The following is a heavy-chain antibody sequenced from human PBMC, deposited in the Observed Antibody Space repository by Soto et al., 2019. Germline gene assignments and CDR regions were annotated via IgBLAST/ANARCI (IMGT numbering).Heavy chain of an antibody. V-gene: IGHV3-23*01. Sequence: GGSLRLSCAASGFTFSSYAMSWVRQAPGKGLEWVSAISGSGGSTYYADSVKGRFTIPRDNSKNTLYLQMNSLRAEDTAVYYCAKSEYYYDSSGYNYYYYGMDVWGQGTTVTVSS. D-gene: IGHD3-22*01. J-gene: IGHJ6*02. CDR3: AKSEYYYDSSGYNYYYYGMDV. CDR2: ISGSGGST. CDR1: GFTFSSYA.